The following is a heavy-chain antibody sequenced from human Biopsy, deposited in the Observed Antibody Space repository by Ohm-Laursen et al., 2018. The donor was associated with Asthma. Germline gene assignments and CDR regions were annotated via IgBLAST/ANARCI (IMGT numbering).Heavy chain of an antibody. CDR3: ARGPNYHGSGRAPIGMDV. V-gene: IGHV4-59*07. CDR2: MYYTGSD. J-gene: IGHJ6*02. D-gene: IGHD3-10*01. CDR1: RGSLRVYV. Sequence: SDTLSLTCGVYRGSLRVYVWSWIRQPPGKGLEWLGYMYYTGSDNYNPSLKSRVTISVDTSKNQFSLRLNSVTAADTAVYYCARGPNYHGSGRAPIGMDVWGQGTTVTVSS.